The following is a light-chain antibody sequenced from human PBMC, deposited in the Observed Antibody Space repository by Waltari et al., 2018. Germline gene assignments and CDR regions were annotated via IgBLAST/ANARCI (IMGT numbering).Light chain of an antibody. CDR3: AAWDDRLSGQL. Sequence: QSVVTQPPSASGTPGQRVTISCSGSKPNIGSNYVYWYQQLPGKAPKLLIYRDNQRPSWVPDRFSASKSGTTASLAISGLRSEDEAGYYCAAWDDRLSGQLFGGGTNLAVL. J-gene: IGLJ2*01. V-gene: IGLV1-47*01. CDR1: KPNIGSNY. CDR2: RDN.